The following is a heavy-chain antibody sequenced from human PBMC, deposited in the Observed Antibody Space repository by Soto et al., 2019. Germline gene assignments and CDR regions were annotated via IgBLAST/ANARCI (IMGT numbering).Heavy chain of an antibody. CDR1: GGSISSGGYS. V-gene: IGHV4-30-2*01. CDR3: AREGRGRLDDILTGYYTGRLYYGMDV. J-gene: IGHJ6*02. Sequence: TLSLTCAVSGGSISSGGYSWSWIRQPPGKGLEWIGYIYHSGSTYYNPSLKSRVTISVDRSKNQFSLKLSSVTAADTAVYYCAREGRGRLDDILTGYYTGRLYYGMDVWGQGTTVTVSS. D-gene: IGHD3-9*01. CDR2: IYHSGST.